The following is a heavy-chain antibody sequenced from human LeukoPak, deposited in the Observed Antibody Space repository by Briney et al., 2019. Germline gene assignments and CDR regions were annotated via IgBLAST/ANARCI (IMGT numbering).Heavy chain of an antibody. D-gene: IGHD1-26*01. CDR2: INPNSGGT. J-gene: IGHJ3*02. V-gene: IGHV1-2*02. CDR1: GYTFTDYY. Sequence: ASVKVSCKAFGYTFTDYYMHWVRQAPGQGLEWMGWINPNSGGTNYAQNFQGRVTMTRDTSISSAYMELSSLRSDDTAVYYCARDLGGSYFAFDIWGQGTMITVSS. CDR3: ARDLGGSYFAFDI.